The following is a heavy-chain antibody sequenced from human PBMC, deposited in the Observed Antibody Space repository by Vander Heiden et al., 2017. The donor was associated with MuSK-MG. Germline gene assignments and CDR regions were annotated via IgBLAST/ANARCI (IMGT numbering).Heavy chain of an antibody. D-gene: IGHD6-13*01. Sequence: EVQLVESGGGLVKPGGSLRLSCAASGFTFSSYSMNWVRQAPGKGLEWVSSISSSSSYIYYADSVKGRFTISRDNAKNSLYLQMNSLRAEDTAVYYCVRDHGVWGSSWYYFDYWGQGTLVTVSS. CDR1: GFTFSSYS. J-gene: IGHJ4*02. CDR2: ISSSSSYI. CDR3: VRDHGVWGSSWYYFDY. V-gene: IGHV3-21*01.